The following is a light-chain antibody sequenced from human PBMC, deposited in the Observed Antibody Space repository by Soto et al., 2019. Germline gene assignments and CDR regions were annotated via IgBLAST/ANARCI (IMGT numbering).Light chain of an antibody. CDR1: SSDVGGYNY. J-gene: IGLJ2*01. CDR3: CSYAGSYTGV. Sequence: QSVLTQPRSVSGSPGQSVTISCTGTSSDVGGYNYVSWYQQHPGKAPKLMIYDVSKRPSGVPDRFSGSKSRNTASLTISGLQAEDEADYYCCSYAGSYTGVFGGGTKLTVL. CDR2: DVS. V-gene: IGLV2-11*01.